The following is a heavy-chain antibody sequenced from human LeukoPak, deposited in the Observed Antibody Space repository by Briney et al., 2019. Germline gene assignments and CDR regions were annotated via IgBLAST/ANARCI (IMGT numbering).Heavy chain of an antibody. D-gene: IGHD5-12*01. CDR3: ARERYSGYDGPFDY. CDR1: GGTFSSYA. Sequence: GASVKVSCKASGGTFSSYAISWVRQAPGQGLEWMGGIIPIFGTANYAQKFQGRVTTTTDESTSTAYMELSSLRAEDTAVYYCARERYSGYDGPFDYWGQGTLVTVSS. J-gene: IGHJ4*02. V-gene: IGHV1-69*05. CDR2: IIPIFGTA.